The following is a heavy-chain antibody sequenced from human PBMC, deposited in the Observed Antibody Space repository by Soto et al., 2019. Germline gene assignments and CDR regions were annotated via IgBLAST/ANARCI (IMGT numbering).Heavy chain of an antibody. CDR3: AKDRITIFGVVMVYYYGMDV. CDR2: MSYDGSNK. Sequence: GGSLRLSCAASGFTFSTYAMHWVRQAPGKGLEWVAVMSYDGSNKYYADSVKGRFTISRDNSKNTLYLQMNSLRAEDTAVYYCAKDRITIFGVVMVYYYGMDVWGQGTTVTVSS. CDR1: GFTFSTYA. J-gene: IGHJ6*02. V-gene: IGHV3-30-3*01. D-gene: IGHD3-3*01.